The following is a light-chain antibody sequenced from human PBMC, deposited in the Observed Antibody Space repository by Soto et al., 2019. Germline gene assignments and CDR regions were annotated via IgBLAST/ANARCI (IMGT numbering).Light chain of an antibody. J-gene: IGLJ1*01. CDR3: SSYTSSRTYV. CDR2: EVT. V-gene: IGLV2-14*01. CDR1: SGDVGGYNY. Sequence: QSALTQPASVSGSPGQSITISCTGTSGDVGGYNYVSWYQRHPGKVPKLMIYEVTNRPSGVSNRFSGSKSVNTASLTISGLQAEDEADYYCSSYTSSRTYVFGTGTKVTVL.